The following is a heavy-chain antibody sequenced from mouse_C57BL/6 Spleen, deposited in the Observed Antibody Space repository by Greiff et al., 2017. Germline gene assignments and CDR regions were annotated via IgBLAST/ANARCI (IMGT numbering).Heavy chain of an antibody. CDR1: GFSLSTFGMG. CDR3: ARSERGPSYYGSRMYYFDY. CDR2: IWWDDDK. V-gene: IGHV8-8*01. J-gene: IGHJ2*01. D-gene: IGHD1-1*01. Sequence: QVTLKESGPGILQPSQTLSLTCSFSGFSLSTFGMGVGWIRQPSGKGLEWLAHIWWDDDKYYNPALKSRLTISKDTSKNQVFLKIANVDTADTATYYCARSERGPSYYGSRMYYFDYWGQGTTLTVSS.